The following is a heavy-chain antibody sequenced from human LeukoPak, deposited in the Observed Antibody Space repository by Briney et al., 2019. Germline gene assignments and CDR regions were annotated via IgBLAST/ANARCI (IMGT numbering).Heavy chain of an antibody. D-gene: IGHD1-20*01. CDR2: INYSGST. CDR1: GGSISSHS. Sequence: SETLSLTCSVSGGSISSHSWSWIRQPRGKGLEWIGYINYSGSTNYNPSLKSRVTISVDTSKNQFSVKLSSVAAADTAVYYCARVRRITGTTDFDYWGQGTLVTVSS. J-gene: IGHJ4*02. V-gene: IGHV4-59*11. CDR3: ARVRRITGTTDFDY.